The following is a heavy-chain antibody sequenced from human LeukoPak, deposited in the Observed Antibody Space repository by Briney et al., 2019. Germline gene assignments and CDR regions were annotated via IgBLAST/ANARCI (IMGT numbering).Heavy chain of an antibody. CDR3: AKGPTSSLNDKSDGFEGNSWYFDL. D-gene: IGHD1-1*01. Sequence: GGSLRLSCAASGFTFSSYAVNWVRQAPGKGLEWVSSITGTGDRTYYADSVKGRFTISRDNPKKTLHLQMGSLRVEDTAVYYCAKGPTSSLNDKSDGFEGNSWYFDLWGRGTRVTVSS. V-gene: IGHV3-23*01. J-gene: IGHJ2*01. CDR1: GFTFSSYA. CDR2: ITGTGDRT.